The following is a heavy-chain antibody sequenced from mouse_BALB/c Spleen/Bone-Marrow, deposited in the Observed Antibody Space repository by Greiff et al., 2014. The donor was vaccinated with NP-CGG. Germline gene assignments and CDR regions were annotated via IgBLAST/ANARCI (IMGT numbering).Heavy chain of an antibody. Sequence: QVQLQQSRAELVKPGASVKLSCKASGYSFTSYWMHWVKQRPGQGLEWIGEISPSNGRSNYNEKFKSKATLTVDKSSSTAYMQLSDLTPESSAVYYCTRSELRRGGYALDYWGQGTSVTVSS. CDR2: ISPSNGRS. CDR3: TRSELRRGGYALDY. V-gene: IGHV1S81*02. CDR1: GYSFTSYW. J-gene: IGHJ4*01.